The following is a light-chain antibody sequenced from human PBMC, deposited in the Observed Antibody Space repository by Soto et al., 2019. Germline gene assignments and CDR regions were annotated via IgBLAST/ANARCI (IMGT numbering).Light chain of an antibody. V-gene: IGKV1-39*01. CDR2: AAS. J-gene: IGKJ5*01. CDR1: QSISSY. Sequence: DNKMTQSPSSLCASVGDRVTITCRASQSISSYLNWYQQKPGKAPKLLIYAASSLQSGVPSRFSGSGSGTEFTLTISSLQPDDFATYYCQQYNSFSITFGQGTRLEIK. CDR3: QQYNSFSIT.